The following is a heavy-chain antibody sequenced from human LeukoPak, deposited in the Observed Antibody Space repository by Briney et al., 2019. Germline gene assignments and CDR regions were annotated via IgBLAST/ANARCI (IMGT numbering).Heavy chain of an antibody. CDR2: INHSGRT. Sequence: AETLSLTCAVYGGSFSGYYWSWIRQPPGKGLEWIGEINHSGRTNYNPSLKSRVTISVDTSKNQFSLKLSSVTVADTAVYYCARAGDSSGYSDYWGQGTLLTVSS. V-gene: IGHV4-34*01. CDR3: ARAGDSSGYSDY. J-gene: IGHJ4*02. CDR1: GGSFSGYY. D-gene: IGHD3-22*01.